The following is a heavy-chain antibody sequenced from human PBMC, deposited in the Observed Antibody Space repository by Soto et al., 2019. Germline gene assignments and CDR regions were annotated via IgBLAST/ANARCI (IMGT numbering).Heavy chain of an antibody. V-gene: IGHV2-5*02. D-gene: IGHD3-10*01. J-gene: IGHJ4*02. Sequence: QITLTESGPTLLKPTQTLTLTCTFSGFSLSTSGVGVGWIRQPPGKALEWLALIYWDDDKLYSPSLKSSLSITKATPKTQVVLTMTNMDPVDTATYYCVHKVLREAAFDYWGQGTLVTVSS. CDR2: IYWDDDK. CDR3: VHKVLREAAFDY. CDR1: GFSLSTSGVG.